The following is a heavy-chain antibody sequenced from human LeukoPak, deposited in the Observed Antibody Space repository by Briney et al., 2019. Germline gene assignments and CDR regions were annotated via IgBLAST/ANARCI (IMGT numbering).Heavy chain of an antibody. CDR2: IIPILGIA. Sequence: ASVKVSCKASGGTFSSYAISWVRQAPGQGLERMGRIIPILGIANYAQKFQGRVTITADKSTSTAYMELSSLRSEDTAVYYCARDRDGYTYNWFDPWGQGTLVTVSS. CDR1: GGTFSSYA. J-gene: IGHJ5*02. V-gene: IGHV1-69*04. CDR3: ARDRDGYTYNWFDP. D-gene: IGHD5-24*01.